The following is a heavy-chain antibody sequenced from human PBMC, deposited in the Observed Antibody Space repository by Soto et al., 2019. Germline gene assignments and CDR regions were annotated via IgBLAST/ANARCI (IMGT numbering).Heavy chain of an antibody. CDR2: ISSSSSTI. CDR3: ARIIHNYYDSSDDAFDI. V-gene: IGHV3-48*02. Sequence: GGSLRLSCAASGFTFSSYSMNWVRQAPGKGLEWVSYISSSSSTIYYADSVKGRFTISRDNAKNSLYLQMNSLRDEDTAVYYCARIIHNYYDSSDDAFDIWGQGTMVTVSS. D-gene: IGHD3-22*01. CDR1: GFTFSSYS. J-gene: IGHJ3*02.